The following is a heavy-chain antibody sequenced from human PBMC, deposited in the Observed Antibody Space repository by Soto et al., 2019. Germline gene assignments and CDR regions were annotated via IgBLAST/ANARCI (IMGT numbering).Heavy chain of an antibody. D-gene: IGHD3-3*01. Sequence: ESGGGVVQPGRSLRLSCTPSGFPFSSYAMHWVRQGPGKGLEWVAVISNDGSGKHYADSVKGRFTITRDNSIYTLNLQMNSLRTEDTAVYYCVFRSANHFDFWGQGTLVTVSS. J-gene: IGHJ4*02. CDR1: GFPFSSYA. CDR2: ISNDGSGK. CDR3: VFRSANHFDF. V-gene: IGHV3-30-3*01.